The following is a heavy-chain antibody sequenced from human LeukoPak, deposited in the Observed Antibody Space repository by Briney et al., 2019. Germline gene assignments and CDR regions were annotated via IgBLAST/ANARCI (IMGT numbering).Heavy chain of an antibody. J-gene: IGHJ4*02. V-gene: IGHV4-38-2*02. CDR3: ARVGYSYGLNDYFDY. D-gene: IGHD5-18*01. Sequence: SETLSLTCTVSAYSISSGYYWGWIRQPPGKGLEWIGSIYHSGSTFYNPSLKSRVTMSVDTSKNQFSLKLSSVTAADTAVYYCARVGYSYGLNDYFDYWGQGTLVTVSS. CDR2: IYHSGST. CDR1: AYSISSGYY.